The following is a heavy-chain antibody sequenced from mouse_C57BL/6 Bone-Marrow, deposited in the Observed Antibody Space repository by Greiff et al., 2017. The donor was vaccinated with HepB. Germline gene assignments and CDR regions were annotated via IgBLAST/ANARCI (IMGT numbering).Heavy chain of an antibody. CDR3: ASPKDGYSWYFDG. CDR2: ISNGGGST. J-gene: IGHJ1*03. V-gene: IGHV5-12*01. D-gene: IGHD2-3*01. Sequence: GHLVESGGGLVQPGGSLKLSCAASGFTFSDYYMYWVRQTPEKRLEWVAYISNGGGSTYYPDTVKGRFTISRDNAKNTLYLQMSRLKSEDTAMYYCASPKDGYSWYFDGWGTGTTGTVSS. CDR1: GFTFSDYY.